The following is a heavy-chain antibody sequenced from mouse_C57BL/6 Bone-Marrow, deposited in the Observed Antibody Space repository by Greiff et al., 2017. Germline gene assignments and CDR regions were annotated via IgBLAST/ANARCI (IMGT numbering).Heavy chain of an antibody. CDR2: IYPGSGST. D-gene: IGHD1-1*01. Sequence: QVQLQQPGAELVKPGASVKMSCKASGYTFTSYWITWVKQRPGQGLEWIGDIYPGSGSTNYNEKFKSKATLTVDTSSSTAYMQLISLTSEDSAVYYCSRRTTVVEPRFYYWGQGTTLTVSS. J-gene: IGHJ2*01. CDR1: GYTFTSYW. CDR3: SRRTTVVEPRFYY. V-gene: IGHV1-55*01.